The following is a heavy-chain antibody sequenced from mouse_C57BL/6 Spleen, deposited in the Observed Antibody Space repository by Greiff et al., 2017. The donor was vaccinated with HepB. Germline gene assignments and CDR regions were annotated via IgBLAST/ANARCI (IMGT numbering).Heavy chain of an antibody. Sequence: VQLQQSGPELVKPGASVKISCKASGYAFSSSWMNWVKQRPGKGLEWIGRIYPGDGDTNYNGKFKGKATLTADKSSSTAYMQLSSLTSEDSAVYFCAREPYYSNPWFAYWGQGTLVTVSA. D-gene: IGHD2-5*01. CDR2: IYPGDGDT. CDR1: GYAFSSSW. CDR3: AREPYYSNPWFAY. J-gene: IGHJ3*01. V-gene: IGHV1-82*01.